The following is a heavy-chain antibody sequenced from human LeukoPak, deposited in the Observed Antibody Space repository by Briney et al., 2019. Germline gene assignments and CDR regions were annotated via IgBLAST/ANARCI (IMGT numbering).Heavy chain of an antibody. Sequence: ASVKVSCKASGYTFTSYGISWVRQAPGQGLEWMGWISAYNGNTNYAQKFQGRVTITADKSTSTAYMELSSLRSEDTAVYYCASGLTGTTWRFDPWGQGTLVTVSS. CDR2: ISAYNGNT. V-gene: IGHV1-18*04. D-gene: IGHD1-20*01. J-gene: IGHJ5*02. CDR3: ASGLTGTTWRFDP. CDR1: GYTFTSYG.